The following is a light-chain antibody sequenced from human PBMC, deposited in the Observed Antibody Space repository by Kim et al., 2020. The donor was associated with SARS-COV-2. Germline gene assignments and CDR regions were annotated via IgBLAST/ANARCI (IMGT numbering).Light chain of an antibody. Sequence: LGQTVRITCQGDSLRRYFASWYQQKPGQAPVLVMYGKNNRPSGIPDRFSGSNSGATASLTITGAQAEDEADYYCNFGDSSGSRVVFGGGTQLTVL. CDR1: SLRRYF. CDR2: GKN. J-gene: IGLJ3*02. CDR3: NFGDSSGSRVV. V-gene: IGLV3-19*01.